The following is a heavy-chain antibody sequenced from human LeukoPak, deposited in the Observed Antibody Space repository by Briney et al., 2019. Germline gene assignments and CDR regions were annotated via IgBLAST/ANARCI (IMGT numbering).Heavy chain of an antibody. CDR3: STDAGYDSRWYNY. V-gene: IGHV3-15*01. D-gene: IGHD6-13*01. CDR2: IKSKPAGGTV. J-gene: IGHJ4*02. Sequence: PGGSLRLSCAASGFSFSSAYVIWVRQAPGKGLEWLGRIKSKPAGGTVDYASPVKGRFVISRDDSRTTVSLQMNSLKTEDTAVYYCSTDAGYDSRWYNYWGQGTLVTVSS. CDR1: GFSFSSAY.